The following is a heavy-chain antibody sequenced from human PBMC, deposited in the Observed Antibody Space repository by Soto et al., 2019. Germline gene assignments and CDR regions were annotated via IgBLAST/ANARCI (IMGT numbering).Heavy chain of an antibody. J-gene: IGHJ6*02. V-gene: IGHV4-31*03. CDR2: IYYSGST. CDR3: ARKATYYYGSGSSYTNYYYYGMDV. CDR1: GGSINSGGYY. Sequence: QVQLQESGPGLVKPSQTLSLTCTVSGGSINSGGYYWSWIRQHPGKGLEWIGYIYYSGSTYYNPSLQGRVTVSVDTSKTPSSLKLSSVTAAATAVYYCARKATYYYGSGSSYTNYYYYGMDVWGQGTTVTVSS. D-gene: IGHD3-10*01.